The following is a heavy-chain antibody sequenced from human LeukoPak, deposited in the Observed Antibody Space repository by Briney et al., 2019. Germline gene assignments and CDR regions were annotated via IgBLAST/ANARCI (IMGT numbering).Heavy chain of an antibody. J-gene: IGHJ4*02. CDR1: GGSFSGYY. CDR3: ARGYYGDYFDY. V-gene: IGHV4-34*01. D-gene: IGHD4-17*01. CDR2: INHSGST. Sequence: SETLSLTCTVYGGSFSGYYWSWIRQPPGKGLEWIGEINHSGSTNCNPSLKSRVTISVDTSKNQFSLKLSSVTAADTAVYYCARGYYGDYFDYWGQGTLVTVSS.